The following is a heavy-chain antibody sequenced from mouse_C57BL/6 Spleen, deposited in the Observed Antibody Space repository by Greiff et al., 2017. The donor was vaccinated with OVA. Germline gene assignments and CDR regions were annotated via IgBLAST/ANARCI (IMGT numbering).Heavy chain of an antibody. J-gene: IGHJ2*01. V-gene: IGHV1-26*01. CDR1: GYTFTDYY. CDR3: ARSDFITTGYFGY. CDR2: INPNNGGT. Sequence: EVKLQQSGPELVKPGASVKISCKASGYTFTDYYMNWVKQSHGKSLEWIGDINPNNGGTSYNQKFKGKATLTVDKSSSTAYMELRSLTSEDSAVYYCARSDFITTGYFGYWGQGTTLTVSS. D-gene: IGHD1-1*01.